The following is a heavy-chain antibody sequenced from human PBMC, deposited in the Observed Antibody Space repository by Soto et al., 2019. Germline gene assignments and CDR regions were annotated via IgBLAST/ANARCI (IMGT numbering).Heavy chain of an antibody. Sequence: SETLSLTCAAYGGSFSSYYWSWIRQPPGKGLEWIGEINHSGSTNYNPSLKSRLTMSVDKSKNQFSLNLSSVTAADTAVYYCARSGRNQKVRRNWFDPWGQGTLVTVSS. CDR3: ARSGRNQKVRRNWFDP. CDR1: GGSFSSYY. J-gene: IGHJ5*02. CDR2: INHSGST. D-gene: IGHD1-1*01. V-gene: IGHV4-34*01.